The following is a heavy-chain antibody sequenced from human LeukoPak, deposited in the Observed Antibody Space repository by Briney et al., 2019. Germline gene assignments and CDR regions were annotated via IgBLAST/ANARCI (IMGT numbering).Heavy chain of an antibody. D-gene: IGHD4-17*01. CDR2: IYHSGST. V-gene: IGHV4-30-2*01. CDR1: GGSISSGGYS. CDR3: ARLAYGDYSPFLDY. Sequence: SQTLSLTCAVSGGSISSGGYSWSWIRQPPGKGLEWIGYIYHSGSTYYNPSLKSRVTISVDRSKNQFSLKLSSVTAADTAVYYCARLAYGDYSPFLDYWGQGTLVTVSS. J-gene: IGHJ4*02.